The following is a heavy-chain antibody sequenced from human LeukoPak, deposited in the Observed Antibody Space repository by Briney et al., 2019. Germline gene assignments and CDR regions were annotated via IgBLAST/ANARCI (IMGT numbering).Heavy chain of an antibody. Sequence: GGSLRLSCAASGFTFSDCYMSWIRQAPGKGLEWVSYISSSSSYTNYADSVKGRFTISRDNVKNSLYLQMNSLRAEDTAVYYCASQNGSGSYYNYGMDVWGKGTTVTVSS. CDR2: ISSSSSYT. CDR1: GFTFSDCY. J-gene: IGHJ6*04. CDR3: ASQNGSGSYYNYGMDV. V-gene: IGHV3-11*06. D-gene: IGHD3-10*01.